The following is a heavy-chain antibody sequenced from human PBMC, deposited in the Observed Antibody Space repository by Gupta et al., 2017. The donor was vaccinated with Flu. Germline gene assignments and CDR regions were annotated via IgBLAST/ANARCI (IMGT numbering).Heavy chain of an antibody. D-gene: IGHD3-10*01. CDR2: ISSANNYI. Sequence: EVQLVESGGGLVKPGWSLRLACTASGFTFSSYTMNWVRQAPGKGLEWVSSISSANNYIYYADSVKGRFTISRDNAKNSLYLQMDSLRAEDTAVYYGATVRGYFDYWGQGTLVTVS. CDR1: GFTFSSYT. CDR3: ATVRGYFDY. V-gene: IGHV3-21*01. J-gene: IGHJ4*02.